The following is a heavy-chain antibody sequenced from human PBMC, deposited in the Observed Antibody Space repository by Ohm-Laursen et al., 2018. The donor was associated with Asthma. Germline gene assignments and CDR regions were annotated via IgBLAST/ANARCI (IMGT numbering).Heavy chain of an antibody. V-gene: IGHV1-3*01. CDR2: INAGNGNT. CDR1: GYTFTSYA. J-gene: IGHJ3*02. Sequence: SVKVSCKASGYTFTSYAMHWVRQAPGQRLEWMGWINAGNGNTKYSQKFQGRVTITRDTSASTAYMELSSLRSEDTAVYYCARGWGIGAGTTYDAFDIWGQGTMVTVSS. CDR3: ARGWGIGAGTTYDAFDI. D-gene: IGHD1-1*01.